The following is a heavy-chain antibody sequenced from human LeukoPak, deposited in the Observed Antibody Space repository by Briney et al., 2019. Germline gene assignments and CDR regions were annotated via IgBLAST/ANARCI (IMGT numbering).Heavy chain of an antibody. CDR1: GGSLSSYY. Sequence: SETLSLTCTVSGGSLSSYYWSWIRQPPGKGLEWIGYIYYSGSTNYNPSLKSRVTISVDTSKNQFSLKLSSVTAADTAVYYCASAHHPLICSSTSCPIGMDVWGQGTTVTVSS. D-gene: IGHD2-2*01. CDR3: ASAHHPLICSSTSCPIGMDV. V-gene: IGHV4-59*08. J-gene: IGHJ6*02. CDR2: IYYSGST.